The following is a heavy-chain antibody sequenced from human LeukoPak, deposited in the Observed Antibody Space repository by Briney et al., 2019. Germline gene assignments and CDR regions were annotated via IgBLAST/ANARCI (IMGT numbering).Heavy chain of an antibody. CDR2: IYYSGST. CDR1: GGSISSSSHY. Sequence: SETLSLTCTVSGGSISSSSHYWGWIRQPPGKGLEWIGSIYYSGSTYYNPSLKSRVTISVDTSKNQFSLKLSSVTAADTAVYYCATEAWFGDVWGCWGQGTLVTVSS. D-gene: IGHD3-10*01. CDR3: ATEAWFGDVWGC. V-gene: IGHV4-39*07. J-gene: IGHJ4*02.